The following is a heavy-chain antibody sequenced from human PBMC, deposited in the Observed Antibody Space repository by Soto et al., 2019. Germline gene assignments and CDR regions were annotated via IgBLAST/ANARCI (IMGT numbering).Heavy chain of an antibody. CDR3: ARYPVVVVPAADYGLDV. J-gene: IGHJ6*02. Sequence: SETLSLTCSDSGVSVSSDIYYWSWIRHHPGKGLEWTGYIYYSGNTYYNPSLGGRVTISLDTSKNHFSLRLRSVTPADTAVYYCARYPVVVVPAADYGLDVWGQGTTVTVSS. CDR2: IYYSGNT. V-gene: IGHV4-31*03. D-gene: IGHD2-2*01. CDR1: GVSVSSDIYY.